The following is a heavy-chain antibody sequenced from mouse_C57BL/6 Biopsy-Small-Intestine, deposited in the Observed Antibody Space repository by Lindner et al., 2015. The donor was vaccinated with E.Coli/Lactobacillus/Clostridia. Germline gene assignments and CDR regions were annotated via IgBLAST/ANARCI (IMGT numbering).Heavy chain of an antibody. Sequence: SVKVSCKASGYPFTGYTLHWVRQAPGQSPEWMGWINADNGKTKYSQKFQGRVAISRDTSASTAYMELSSLRSEDTAVYYCARDHEGSYWSWPYWGQGTLVTVSS. CDR1: GYPFTGYT. CDR2: INADNGKT. V-gene: IGHV1-4*01. D-gene: IGHD2-12*01. J-gene: IGHJ4*01. CDR3: ARDHEGSYWSWPY.